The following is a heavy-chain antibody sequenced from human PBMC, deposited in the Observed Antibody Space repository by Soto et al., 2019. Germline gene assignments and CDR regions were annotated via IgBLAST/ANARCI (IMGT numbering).Heavy chain of an antibody. D-gene: IGHD2-2*01. CDR2: IYSGGST. Sequence: GGSLSLSCAASGFTGSSDYMSWVRQAPGKGLEWVSVIYSGGSTYYADSVRGRFTISRDNSKNTLYLQMNSLRAGDTAVYYCARYCTSTTCRHGMDVWGQGTTVTVSS. CDR3: ARYCTSTTCRHGMDV. V-gene: IGHV3-53*01. CDR1: GFTGSSDY. J-gene: IGHJ6*02.